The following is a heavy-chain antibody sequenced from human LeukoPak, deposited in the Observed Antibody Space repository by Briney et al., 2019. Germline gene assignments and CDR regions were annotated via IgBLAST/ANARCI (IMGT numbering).Heavy chain of an antibody. CDR2: IIPIIGIA. V-gene: IGHV1-69*10. CDR3: ARPSYYDSSTPAAFDI. Sequence: SVKVSCKASGGXFSSYAISWVRQAPGQGLEWRGRIIPIIGIANYAQKFQGRDTITPDKSTSTAYMVLSSLRSEDTAVYCCARPSYYDSSTPAAFDIWGQGTMVTVSS. CDR1: GGXFSSYA. J-gene: IGHJ3*02. D-gene: IGHD3-22*01.